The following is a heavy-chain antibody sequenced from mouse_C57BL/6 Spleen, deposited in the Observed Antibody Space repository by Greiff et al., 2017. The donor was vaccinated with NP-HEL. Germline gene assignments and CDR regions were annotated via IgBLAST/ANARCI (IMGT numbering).Heavy chain of an antibody. V-gene: IGHV2-2*01. CDR1: GFSLTSYG. CDR2: IWSGGST. CDR3: ARCHYYGSSYNYAMDY. D-gene: IGHD1-1*01. J-gene: IGHJ4*01. Sequence: QVQLKQSGPGLVQPSQSLSITCTVSGFSLTSYGVHWVRQSPGKGLEWLGVIWSGGSTDYNAAFISRLSISKDNSKSQVFFKMNSLQADDTAIYYCARCHYYGSSYNYAMDYWGQRTSVTVSS.